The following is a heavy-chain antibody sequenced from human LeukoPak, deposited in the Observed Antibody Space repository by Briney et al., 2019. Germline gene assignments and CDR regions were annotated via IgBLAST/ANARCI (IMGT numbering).Heavy chain of an antibody. CDR1: GYTFTSYY. CDR3: ARGAYYYDSSGYYPVYFDY. J-gene: IGHJ4*02. Sequence: ASVKVSCKASGYTFTSYYMHWVRQAPGQGLEWMGIINPSGGSTSYTQKFQGRVTMTRDTSMNTVYMELSSLRSEDTAVYYCARGAYYYDSSGYYPVYFDYWGQGTLVTVSS. V-gene: IGHV1-46*01. CDR2: INPSGGST. D-gene: IGHD3-22*01.